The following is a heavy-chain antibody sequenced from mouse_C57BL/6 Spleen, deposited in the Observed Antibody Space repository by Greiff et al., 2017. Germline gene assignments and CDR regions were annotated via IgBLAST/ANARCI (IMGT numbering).Heavy chain of an antibody. Sequence: EVKLMESGGDLVKPGGSLKLSCAASGFTFSSYGMSWVRQPPDKRLEWVATISSGGSYTSYPDSVKGRFTISRGNAKNTLYLQMSSLKSEDTAMYYCARQSYYDYDEGYAMDYWGQGTSVTVAS. D-gene: IGHD2-4*01. CDR2: ISSGGSYT. J-gene: IGHJ4*01. CDR3: ARQSYYDYDEGYAMDY. V-gene: IGHV5-6*01. CDR1: GFTFSSYG.